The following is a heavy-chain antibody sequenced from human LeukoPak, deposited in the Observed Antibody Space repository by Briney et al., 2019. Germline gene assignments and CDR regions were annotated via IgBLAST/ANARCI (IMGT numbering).Heavy chain of an antibody. Sequence: SETLSLTCAVYGGSLSGYYWSWIRQPPGKGLEWIGSIYDSGSTYYNPSLKSRVTISVDTSKNQFSLKLNSVTAADTAVYYCARHYGPWGQGTLVTVSS. CDR3: ARHYGP. D-gene: IGHD3-16*01. V-gene: IGHV4-34*01. CDR1: GGSLSGYY. J-gene: IGHJ5*02. CDR2: IYDSGST.